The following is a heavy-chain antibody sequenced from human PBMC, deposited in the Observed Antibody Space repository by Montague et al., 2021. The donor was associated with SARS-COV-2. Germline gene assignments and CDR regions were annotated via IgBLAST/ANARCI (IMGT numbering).Heavy chain of an antibody. Sequence: SETLSLTCTVSGGSVSSSSYYWGWMRQPQGQELVWIWCIYYTGSTYYYLSLKSRVTISVDTSKNQFSLKLSSVTAADTAVYYCARHITGSGNAFDIWGQGTMVTVSS. V-gene: IGHV4-39*01. CDR1: GGSVSSSSYY. CDR3: ARHITGSGNAFDI. J-gene: IGHJ3*02. CDR2: IYYTGST. D-gene: IGHD3-10*01.